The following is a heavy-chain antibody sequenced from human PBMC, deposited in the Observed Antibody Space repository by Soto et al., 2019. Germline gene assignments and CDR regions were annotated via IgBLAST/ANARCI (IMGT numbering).Heavy chain of an antibody. CDR1: GFTFSNFA. D-gene: IGHD2-2*01. Sequence: GGSLRLSCAASGFTFSNFAMIWVRQAPGRGLEWASAITGSAASTHYADSVKGRFTISRDNSKNTLYLQMNSLRAEDTAVYYCAILPAGYCSSTSCSLDDYWGQGTLVTVSS. CDR3: AILPAGYCSSTSCSLDDY. J-gene: IGHJ4*02. CDR2: ITGSAAST. V-gene: IGHV3-23*01.